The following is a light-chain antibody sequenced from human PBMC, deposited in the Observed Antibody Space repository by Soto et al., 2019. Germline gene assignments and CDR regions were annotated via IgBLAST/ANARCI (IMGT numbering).Light chain of an antibody. Sequence: DIQMTQSPSTLPASVGDRVTITCRASQSISNWLSLYQHKPGKAPKLLIYSASTFESGDPSWFSVSVAGTELSLSISSRQPDVFATYDYQQYMSYSVGPGTKVDIK. CDR1: QSISNW. CDR2: SAS. V-gene: IGKV1-5*01. CDR3: QQYMSYS. J-gene: IGKJ3*01.